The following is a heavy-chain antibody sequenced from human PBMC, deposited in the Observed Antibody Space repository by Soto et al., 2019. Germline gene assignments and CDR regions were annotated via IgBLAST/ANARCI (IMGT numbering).Heavy chain of an antibody. CDR1: GFVFKDSS. Sequence: EVLLVESGGGLVQPGGSLKLSCAASGFVFKDSSIHWVRQASGKGLEWVGRIRDRAYDYATAYAASVTGRFTISRDDSTNTAYLQMTRLETEDTAVYYCTRLISAAQDYWGQGTLVTVSS. CDR2: IRDRAYDYAT. V-gene: IGHV3-73*01. CDR3: TRLISAAQDY. D-gene: IGHD3-16*02. J-gene: IGHJ4*02.